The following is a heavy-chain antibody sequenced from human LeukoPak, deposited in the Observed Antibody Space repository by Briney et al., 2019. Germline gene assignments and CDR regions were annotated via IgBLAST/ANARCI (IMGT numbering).Heavy chain of an antibody. CDR1: GLTFSSYA. CDR3: ATDYTPYVGASAD. D-gene: IGHD1-26*01. J-gene: IGHJ4*02. V-gene: IGHV3-23*01. Sequence: KLGGSLRLSCAASGLTFSSYAMSWVRQAPGKGLEWVSTITGSGDNTYYTESVKGRFTFSRDNSRNTLYLQMNSLRAEDTAVYYCATDYTPYVGASADWGQGTLVTVSS. CDR2: ITGSGDNT.